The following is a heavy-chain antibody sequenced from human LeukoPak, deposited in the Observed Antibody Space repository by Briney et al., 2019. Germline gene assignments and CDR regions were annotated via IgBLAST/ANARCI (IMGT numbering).Heavy chain of an antibody. Sequence: ASVKVSCRPSGYTFTRYGISWVRQAPRQRLAWMGWISPYNGNTHYEQKLQGRVTMTTDTSTSTGSMELRSLRPDDTAVYYCARVRRGYSYGYYYYMDVWGKGTTVTVSS. J-gene: IGHJ6*03. CDR1: GYTFTRYG. D-gene: IGHD5-18*01. CDR3: ARVRRGYSYGYYYYMDV. CDR2: ISPYNGNT. V-gene: IGHV1-18*01.